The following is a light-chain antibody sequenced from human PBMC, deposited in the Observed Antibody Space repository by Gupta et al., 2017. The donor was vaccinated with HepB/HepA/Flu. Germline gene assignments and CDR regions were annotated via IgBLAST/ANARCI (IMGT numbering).Light chain of an antibody. CDR2: AAS. CDR1: QSISSY. CDR3: QQSYGTPYT. V-gene: IGKV1-39*01. Sequence: DIQMTQSPSSLSASVGDRVTITCRASQSISSYLNWYQQKPGKAPKVLIYAASSLQSGVPSRFSGSGSGTEFTLTISILQPEDFATYYCQQSYGTPYTFGQGTKLEIK. J-gene: IGKJ2*01.